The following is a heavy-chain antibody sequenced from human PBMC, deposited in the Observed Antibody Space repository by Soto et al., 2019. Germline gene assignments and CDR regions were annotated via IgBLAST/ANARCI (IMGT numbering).Heavy chain of an antibody. CDR1: GFTFEDYA. D-gene: IGHD3-3*01. CDR2: ISWNSNTI. Sequence: GGSLRLSCAASGFTFEDYAMHWVRQAPGKGLEWVSSISWNSNTIGYADSVKGRFTISRDNAKNTLYQQMNSLRAEDTAFYYCTKDRRSVTDFGVPRNDAFDIWGQGTMVTVSS. V-gene: IGHV3-9*01. CDR3: TKDRRSVTDFGVPRNDAFDI. J-gene: IGHJ3*02.